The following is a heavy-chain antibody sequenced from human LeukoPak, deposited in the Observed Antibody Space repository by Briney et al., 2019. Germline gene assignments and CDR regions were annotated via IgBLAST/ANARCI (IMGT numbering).Heavy chain of an antibody. D-gene: IGHD3-22*01. CDR1: GYTFTSYY. J-gene: IGHJ4*02. Sequence: ASVKVSCKASGYTFTSYYMHWVRQAPGQGLEWMGIINPSGGSTSYAQKFQGRVTMTRDTSTSTVYMELSSLRSEDTAAYYCARDPGGYYDGSGPYWSYWGQGTLVTVSS. V-gene: IGHV1-46*01. CDR2: INPSGGST. CDR3: ARDPGGYYDGSGPYWSY.